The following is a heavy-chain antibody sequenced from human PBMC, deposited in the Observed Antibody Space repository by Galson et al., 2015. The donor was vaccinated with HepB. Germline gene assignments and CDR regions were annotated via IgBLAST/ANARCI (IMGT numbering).Heavy chain of an antibody. D-gene: IGHD6-19*01. J-gene: IGHJ4*02. V-gene: IGHV3-7*03. CDR3: ARARYSSGWARSGLYFDY. Sequence: SLRLSCAASGFTFSSYWMSWVRQAPGKGLEWVANIKQDGSEKYYVDSVKGRFTTSRDNAKNSLYLQMNSLRAEDTAVYYCARARYSSGWARSGLYFDYWGQGTLVTVSS. CDR1: GFTFSSYW. CDR2: IKQDGSEK.